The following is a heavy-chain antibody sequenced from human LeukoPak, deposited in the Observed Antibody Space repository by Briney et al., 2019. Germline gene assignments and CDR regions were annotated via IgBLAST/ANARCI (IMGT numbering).Heavy chain of an antibody. CDR2: INPSGGST. V-gene: IGHV1-46*01. J-gene: IGHJ4*02. Sequence: ASVKVSCKTSGYTFTIYYMHWVRQAPGQGLEWMGIINPSGGSTNYAQEFQGRVTITADESTSTAYMELSSLRSEDTAVYYCASETAYSGYDAQFDYWGQGTLVTVSS. CDR1: GYTFTIYY. CDR3: ASETAYSGYDAQFDY. D-gene: IGHD5-12*01.